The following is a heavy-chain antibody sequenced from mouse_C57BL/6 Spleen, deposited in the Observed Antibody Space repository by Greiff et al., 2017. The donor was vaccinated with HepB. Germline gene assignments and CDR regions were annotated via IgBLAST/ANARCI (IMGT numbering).Heavy chain of an antibody. CDR3: ARSEEKNAMDY. CDR1: GYTFTSYW. CDR2: IYPSDSET. Sequence: QVQLQQPGAELVRPGSSVKLSCKASGYTFTSYWMDWVKQRPGQGLEWIGNIYPSDSETHYNQKFKDKATLTVDKSSSTAYMQLSSLTSEDSAVYCCARSEEKNAMDYWGKGTSVTVSS. V-gene: IGHV1-61*01. J-gene: IGHJ4*01.